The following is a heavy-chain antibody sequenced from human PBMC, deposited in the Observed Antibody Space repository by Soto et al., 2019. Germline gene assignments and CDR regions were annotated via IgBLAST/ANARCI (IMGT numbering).Heavy chain of an antibody. V-gene: IGHV3-49*03. CDR3: TRDSREYYDFWSGYTPPDY. Sequence: PGGSLRLSCTASGFTFGDYAMSWFRQAPGKGLEWVGFIRSKAYGGTTEYAASVKGRFTISRDDSKSIAYLQMNSLKTEDTAVYYCTRDSREYYDFWSGYTPPDYWGQGTLVTVSS. J-gene: IGHJ4*02. CDR2: IRSKAYGGTT. CDR1: GFTFGDYA. D-gene: IGHD3-3*01.